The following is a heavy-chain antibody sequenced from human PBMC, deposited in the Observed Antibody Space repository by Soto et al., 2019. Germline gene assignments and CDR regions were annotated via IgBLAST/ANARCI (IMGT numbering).Heavy chain of an antibody. J-gene: IGHJ5*02. Sequence: QVQLQESGPGLVKALETLSLTCTVSGGTVSRDYWNWIRQPAGKGLEWIGRVSIHGSPNYNPSLKSRVTMSVATSKNQLSLKLTSVTAADTAVYYCARDLGGYITFNFFDPWGQGALVTVSS. V-gene: IGHV4-4*07. D-gene: IGHD3-10*01. CDR2: VSIHGSP. CDR3: ARDLGGYITFNFFDP. CDR1: GGTVSRDY.